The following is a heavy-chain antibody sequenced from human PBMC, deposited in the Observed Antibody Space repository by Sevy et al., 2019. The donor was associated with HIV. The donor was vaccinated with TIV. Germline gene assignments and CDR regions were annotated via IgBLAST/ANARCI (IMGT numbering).Heavy chain of an antibody. CDR1: GFTFSNYA. CDR3: ATELGTYYYDSSGYYSDY. J-gene: IGHJ4*02. D-gene: IGHD3-22*01. CDR2: ISGSGGST. V-gene: IGHV3-23*01. Sequence: GGSLRLSCAASGFTFSNYAMSWVRQAPGKGLEWVSAISGSGGSTYYADSVKGRFTISRDNSKNTLYLQMNSLRAEDTAVYYCATELGTYYYDSSGYYSDYWGQGTLVTVSS.